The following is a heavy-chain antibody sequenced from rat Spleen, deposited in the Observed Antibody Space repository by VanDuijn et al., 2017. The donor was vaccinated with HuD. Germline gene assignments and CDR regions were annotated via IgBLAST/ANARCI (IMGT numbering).Heavy chain of an antibody. CDR1: GFTFSSYW. CDR3: ARTPRTTDYFDY. V-gene: IGHV5-58*01. J-gene: IGHJ2*01. CDR2: ISTDGGNT. D-gene: IGHD1-4*01. Sequence: EVQLVETGGGLVQPGRSLKLSCVASGFTFSSYWMYWIRQAPGKGLEWVSSISTDGGNTYYPDSVKGRFTISRDNAKSTLYLQMNSLRSEDTATYYCARTPRTTDYFDYWGQGVMVTVSS.